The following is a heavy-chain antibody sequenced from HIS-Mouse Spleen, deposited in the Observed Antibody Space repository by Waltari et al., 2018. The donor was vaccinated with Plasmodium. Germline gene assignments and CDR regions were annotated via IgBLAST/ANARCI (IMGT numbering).Heavy chain of an antibody. CDR2: INHSGST. D-gene: IGHD7-27*01. Sequence: QVQLQQWGAGLLKPSETLSLTCAVYGGSFSGYYWSWIRQPPGKGLEWIGEINHSGSTNYNPSLKVRVTISVDTSKNQFSLKLSSVTAADTAVYYCARGQLGIDAFDIWGQGTMVTVPS. CDR3: ARGQLGIDAFDI. V-gene: IGHV4-34*01. CDR1: GGSFSGYY. J-gene: IGHJ3*02.